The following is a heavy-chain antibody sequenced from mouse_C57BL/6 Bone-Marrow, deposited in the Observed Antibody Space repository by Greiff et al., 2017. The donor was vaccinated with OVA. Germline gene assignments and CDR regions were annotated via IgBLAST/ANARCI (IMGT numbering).Heavy chain of an antibody. CDR1: GFNIKDDY. V-gene: IGHV14-4*01. Sequence: VHVKQSGAELVRPGASVKLSCTASGFNIKDDYMHWVKQRPEQGLEWIGWIDPENGDTEYASKFQGKATITADTSSNTAYLQLSSLTSEDTAVYYCTAYSNFYAMDYWGQGTSVTVSS. CDR2: IDPENGDT. J-gene: IGHJ4*01. CDR3: TAYSNFYAMDY. D-gene: IGHD2-5*01.